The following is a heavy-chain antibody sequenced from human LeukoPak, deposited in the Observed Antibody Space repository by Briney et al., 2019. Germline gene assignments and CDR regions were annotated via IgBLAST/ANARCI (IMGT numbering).Heavy chain of an antibody. CDR1: GFTFSTYS. CDR3: ARDLHV. V-gene: IGHV3-7*01. D-gene: IGHD5/OR15-5a*01. Sequence: GGSLRLSCAASGFTFSTYSMSWVRQAPGKGLEWVANIKQDGSEKYYVDSVKGRFTISRDNAKNSLYMQMNSLRADDTAVYYCARDLHVWGKGTTVTISS. J-gene: IGHJ6*04. CDR2: IKQDGSEK.